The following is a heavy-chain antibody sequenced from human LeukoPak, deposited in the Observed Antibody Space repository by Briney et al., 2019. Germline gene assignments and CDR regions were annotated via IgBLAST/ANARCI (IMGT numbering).Heavy chain of an antibody. CDR3: AGVLSAISALG. J-gene: IGHJ4*02. CDR1: VFTLRIYC. D-gene: IGHD2-2*02. V-gene: IGHV3-74*01. CDR2: IKSDGRRT. Sequence: GGPLTLPCTASVFTLRIYCVFWPRDATGEALVWFSRIKSDGRRTIYADSVKGRFAISRDNAKNTLYLQMNSLRAEDTAVYYCAGVLSAISALGWGQGTLVTVSS.